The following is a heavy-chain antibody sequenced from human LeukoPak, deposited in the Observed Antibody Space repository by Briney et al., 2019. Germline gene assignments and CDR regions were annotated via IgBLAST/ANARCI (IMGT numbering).Heavy chain of an antibody. CDR1: GASVSNSH. J-gene: IGHJ4*02. Sequence: SETLSLTCAVSGASVSNSHWNWIRHFPGKGLEWIGCLSYTGKTDYNPSLSSRVTISLGTSNNQVSLKLKSVTAADTAVYYCSEGYFEPFAHWGPGTLVTVSS. CDR3: SEGYFEPFAH. CDR2: LSYTGKT. V-gene: IGHV4-59*02. D-gene: IGHD2/OR15-2a*01.